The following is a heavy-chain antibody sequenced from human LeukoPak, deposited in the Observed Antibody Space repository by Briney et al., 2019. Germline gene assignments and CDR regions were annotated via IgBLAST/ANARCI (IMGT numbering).Heavy chain of an antibody. CDR3: AELGITMIGGV. D-gene: IGHD3-10*02. CDR2: ISSSSSTI. J-gene: IGHJ6*04. CDR1: GLTISSYS. V-gene: IGHV3-48*04. Sequence: GGSLRLSCAASGLTISSYSMNWVRQAPGKGLQWVSYISSSSSTIYYADSVKGRFTISRDNAKNPLYLQMNSLRAEDTAVYYCAELGITMIGGVWGKGTTVTISS.